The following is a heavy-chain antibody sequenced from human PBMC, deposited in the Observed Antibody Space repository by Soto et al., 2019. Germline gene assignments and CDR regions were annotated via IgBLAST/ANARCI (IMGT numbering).Heavy chain of an antibody. Sequence: GGSLRLSCAASGFTFDDYAMHWVRQAPGKGLEWVSGISWNSGSIGYADSVKGRFTISRDNAKNSLYLQMNSLRAEDTALYYCAKSVLGSRGYYYYYGMDVWGQGTTVTVSS. J-gene: IGHJ6*02. D-gene: IGHD2-8*01. CDR3: AKSVLGSRGYYYYYGMDV. V-gene: IGHV3-9*01. CDR1: GFTFDDYA. CDR2: ISWNSGSI.